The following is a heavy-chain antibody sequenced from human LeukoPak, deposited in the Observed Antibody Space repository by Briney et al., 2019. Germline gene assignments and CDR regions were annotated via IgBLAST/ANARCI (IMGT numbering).Heavy chain of an antibody. V-gene: IGHV3-23*01. D-gene: IGHD1-26*01. Sequence: TGGSLRLSCAASGFTFSSYAMSWVRQAPGKGLEWVSAISGSGGRTHYADSVKGRFTISRDNSKNTLYLQMNSLRAEDTAVYYCAKVGRVGAIEYYFDYWGQGTLVAVSS. J-gene: IGHJ4*02. CDR2: ISGSGGRT. CDR1: GFTFSSYA. CDR3: AKVGRVGAIEYYFDY.